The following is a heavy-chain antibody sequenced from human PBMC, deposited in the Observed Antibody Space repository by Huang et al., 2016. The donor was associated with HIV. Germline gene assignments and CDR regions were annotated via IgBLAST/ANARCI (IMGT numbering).Heavy chain of an antibody. CDR2: SIPIVGSA. CDR3: ARSPNLIATASIKNYYYYMDV. Sequence: QVQLVQSGAEVKKPGSSVKVSCKASGDTLSNYAISWVRQAPGQGLEWMGGSIPIVGSASHVRKFRGGFTITADESTSTAYMELSSLTAEDTAVYYCARSPNLIATASIKNYYYYMDVWGKGTTVTVSS. J-gene: IGHJ6*03. CDR1: GDTLSNYA. D-gene: IGHD6-13*01. V-gene: IGHV1-69*13.